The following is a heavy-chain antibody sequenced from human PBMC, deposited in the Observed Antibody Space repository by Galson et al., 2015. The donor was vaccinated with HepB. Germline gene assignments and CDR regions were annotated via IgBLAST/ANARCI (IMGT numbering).Heavy chain of an antibody. CDR1: GFTFSSYS. CDR2: ISSSSSYI. J-gene: IGHJ4*02. Sequence: SLRLSCAASGFTFSSYSMNWVRQAPGKGLEWVSSISSSSSYIYYADSVKGRFTISRDNAKNSLYLQMNSLRAEDTAVYYCARGSLLWFGDDYWGQGTLVTVSS. CDR3: ARGSLLWFGDDY. V-gene: IGHV3-21*01. D-gene: IGHD3-10*01.